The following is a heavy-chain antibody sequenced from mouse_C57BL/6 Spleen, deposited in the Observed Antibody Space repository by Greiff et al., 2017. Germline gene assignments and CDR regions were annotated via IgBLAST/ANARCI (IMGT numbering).Heavy chain of an antibody. V-gene: IGHV1-76*01. CDR2: IYPGSGNT. D-gene: IGHD1-1*01. CDR3: ARSLITTVGDYAMDY. J-gene: IGHJ4*01. CDR1: GYTFTDYY. Sequence: VQLQQSGAELVRPGASVKLSCKASGYTFTDYYINWVKQRPGQGLEWIARIYPGSGNTYYNEKFKGKATLTAEKSSSTAYMQLSSLTSEDSAVYFCARSLITTVGDYAMDYWGQGTSVTVSS.